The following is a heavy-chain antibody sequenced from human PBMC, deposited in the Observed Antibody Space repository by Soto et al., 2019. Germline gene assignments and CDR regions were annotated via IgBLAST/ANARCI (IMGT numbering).Heavy chain of an antibody. CDR2: IYYSGST. Sequence: SETVSLTCTVSGGSISSGGYYWSWIRQHPGKGLEWIGYIYYSGSTYYNPSLKSRVTISVDTSKNQFSLKLSSVTATDTAVYYCARDRPIRYFVPHTKYYYYGMDVWGQGTTVTVSS. CDR3: ARDRPIRYFVPHTKYYYYGMDV. V-gene: IGHV4-31*03. J-gene: IGHJ6*02. D-gene: IGHD3-9*01. CDR1: GGSISSGGYY.